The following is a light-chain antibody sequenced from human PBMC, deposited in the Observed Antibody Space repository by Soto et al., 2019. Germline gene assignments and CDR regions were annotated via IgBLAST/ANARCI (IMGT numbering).Light chain of an antibody. J-gene: IGKJ5*01. CDR2: AAS. CDR1: QDIVDY. CDR3: QQSYSTPHT. Sequence: DIQMTQSPSTLSASVGDRVTITCQASQDIVDYLNWYQWKPGTAPKLLIYAASSLQSGVPSRFSGSGSGTDFTLTISSLQPEDFATYYCQQSYSTPHTFGQGTRLEIK. V-gene: IGKV1-39*01.